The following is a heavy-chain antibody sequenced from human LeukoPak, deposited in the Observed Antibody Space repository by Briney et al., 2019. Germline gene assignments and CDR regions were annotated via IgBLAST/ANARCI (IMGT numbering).Heavy chain of an antibody. D-gene: IGHD3-3*01. CDR2: INPSGGST. Sequence: ASVKVSCKASGYTFTGYYMHWVRQAPGQGLEWMGIINPSGGSTSYAQKFQGRVTMTRDTSTSTVYMELSSLRSEDTAVYYCARDRGSDGIISRITIFGVVIISDNWFDPWGQGTLVTVSS. V-gene: IGHV1-46*01. J-gene: IGHJ5*02. CDR3: ARDRGSDGIISRITIFGVVIISDNWFDP. CDR1: GYTFTGYY.